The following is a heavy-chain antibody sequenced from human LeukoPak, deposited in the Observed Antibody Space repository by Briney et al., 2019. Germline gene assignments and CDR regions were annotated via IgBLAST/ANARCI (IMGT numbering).Heavy chain of an antibody. CDR2: IYHSGST. D-gene: IGHD3-3*01. J-gene: IGHJ5*02. CDR1: GYSISSGYY. V-gene: IGHV4-38-2*02. Sequence: SETLSLTCTVSGYSISSGYYWGWIRQPPGKGLEWIGSIYHSGSTYYNPSLKSRVTISVDTSKNQFSLKLSSVSAADTAVYYCARYYDFWSGYYGEPRNGGFDPWGQGTLVTVSS. CDR3: ARYYDFWSGYYGEPRNGGFDP.